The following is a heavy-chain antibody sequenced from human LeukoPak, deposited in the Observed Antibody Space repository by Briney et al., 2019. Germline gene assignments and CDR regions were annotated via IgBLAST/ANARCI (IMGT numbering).Heavy chain of an antibody. CDR3: ARAPMGTAALY. CDR1: GYIFNNFD. V-gene: IGHV1-8*01. CDR2: MSPVSGIG. Sequence: ASVKVSCKASGYIFNNFDINWVRQAPGQGLEWMGWMSPVSGIGGSAQRFQGRVTLTRDTSISTAYMEVSDLRSDDTAFYYCARAPMGTAALYWGQGTLVTVSS. D-gene: IGHD2-2*01. J-gene: IGHJ4*02.